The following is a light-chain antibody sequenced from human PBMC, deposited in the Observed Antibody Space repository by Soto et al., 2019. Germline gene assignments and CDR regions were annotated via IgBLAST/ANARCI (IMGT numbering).Light chain of an antibody. CDR1: QSISIY. V-gene: IGKV1-39*01. CDR3: QQNYSTPLA. CDR2: TAS. Sequence: DIQMTQSPSSLSASVGDRVTVTCRASQSISIYLNWYQQKPGKAPKLLIYTASSLQGGVPSRFSGSGSGTDFTLTISSLQPEDFAAYYCQQNYSTPLAFGQGTRLEIK. J-gene: IGKJ5*01.